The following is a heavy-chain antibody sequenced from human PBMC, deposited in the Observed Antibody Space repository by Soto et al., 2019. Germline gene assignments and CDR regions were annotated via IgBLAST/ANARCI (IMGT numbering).Heavy chain of an antibody. CDR1: GFTFNRHW. CDR2: IKEDGSEK. D-gene: IGHD1-1*01. Sequence: EVQLVESGGGLVQPGGPLRLSCAVSGFTFNRHWMSWVRQTPGKGLEWVASIKEDGSEKSYVDSVKGRFTISRDNAKNSLFLQMNSLSVEDTAVYYCVRTGWNPPDYWGQGTLVTVSS. J-gene: IGHJ4*02. V-gene: IGHV3-7*01. CDR3: VRTGWNPPDY.